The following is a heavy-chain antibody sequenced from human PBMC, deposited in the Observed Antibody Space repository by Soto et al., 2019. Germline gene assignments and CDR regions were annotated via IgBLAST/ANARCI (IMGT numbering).Heavy chain of an antibody. J-gene: IGHJ4*02. CDR1: GFTFSNYW. CDR2: IKQDGTEK. Sequence: EVQLVESGGGLVQPGGSLRLSCAASGFTFSNYWMSWVRQAPGKGLEWVANIKQDGTEKNYVDSVRGRFTISRDNAKNSLALQMNSLTGEDTAVYYCASVAIWGQGTLVTVSS. CDR3: ASVAI. D-gene: IGHD5-12*01. V-gene: IGHV3-7*01.